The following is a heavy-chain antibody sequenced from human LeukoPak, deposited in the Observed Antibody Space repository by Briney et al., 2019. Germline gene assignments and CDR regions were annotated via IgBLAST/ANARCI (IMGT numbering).Heavy chain of an antibody. CDR3: ARAPSSYADYSEFPDLFDY. CDR2: ISAYNGNT. D-gene: IGHD4-17*01. Sequence: GASVKVSCKASGYTFTSYGISWVRQAPGQGLEWMGWISAYNGNTNYAQKLQGRVTMTTDTSTSTAYMELRSLRSDDTAVYYCARAPSSYADYSEFPDLFDYWGQGTLVTVSS. CDR1: GYTFTSYG. V-gene: IGHV1-18*01. J-gene: IGHJ4*02.